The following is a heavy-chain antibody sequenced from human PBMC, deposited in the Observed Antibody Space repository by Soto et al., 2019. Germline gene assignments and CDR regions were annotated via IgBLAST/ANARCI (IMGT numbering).Heavy chain of an antibody. D-gene: IGHD4-17*01. V-gene: IGHV3-23*01. CDR2: ISGSGGST. J-gene: IGHJ5*02. CDR1: GFTFSSYA. Sequence: EVQLLESGGGLVQPGGSLRLSCAASGFTFSSYAMSWVRQAPGKGLEWVSAISGSGGSTYYADSVKGRFTLSRDNSKNTLYMQMNSLRAEDTAVYYCAKDLAGTVTTFGWFDPWGQGTLVTVSS. CDR3: AKDLAGTVTTFGWFDP.